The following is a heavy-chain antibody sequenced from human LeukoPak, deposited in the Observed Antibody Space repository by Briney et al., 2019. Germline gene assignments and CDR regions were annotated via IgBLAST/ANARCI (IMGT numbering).Heavy chain of an antibody. J-gene: IGHJ3*02. Sequence: GGSLRLSCAASGFTVSSNYMSWVRQAPGKGLEWVSVIYSGGSTYYADSVKGRFTISRGNSKNTLYLQMNSLRAEDTAVYYCARDRGPYYYDSSGYRACDIWGQGTMVTVSS. V-gene: IGHV3-53*01. CDR3: ARDRGPYYYDSSGYRACDI. CDR1: GFTVSSNY. CDR2: IYSGGST. D-gene: IGHD3-22*01.